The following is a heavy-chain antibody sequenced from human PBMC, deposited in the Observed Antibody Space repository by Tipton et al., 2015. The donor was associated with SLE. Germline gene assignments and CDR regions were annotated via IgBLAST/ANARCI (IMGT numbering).Heavy chain of an antibody. CDR1: GGSFSGYS. J-gene: IGHJ6*02. D-gene: IGHD5-18*01. Sequence: TLSLTCAVYGGSFSGYSWNWIRQPPGKGLEWIGEINHSGSTNYNPSLKSRVSISVDTSKNQFSLKLSSVTAADTAVYYCARKDTTMVWGDYYYGMGVWGQGP. CDR3: ARKDTTMVWGDYYYGMGV. CDR2: INHSGST. V-gene: IGHV4-34*01.